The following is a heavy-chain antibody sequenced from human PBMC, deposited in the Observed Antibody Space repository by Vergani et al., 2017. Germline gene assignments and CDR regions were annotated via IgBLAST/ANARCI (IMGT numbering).Heavy chain of an antibody. Sequence: QVQLQESGPGLVKPSQTLSLTCTVSGGSINNGNYYWSWIRQPPGKGLEWIGYIYYTGSTYYNPSLKSRVTISEDTSKNQFSLKLSSVTAADTAVYYCARDSSITIFGVPLDVWGKGTMVTVSS. V-gene: IGHV4-30-4*01. J-gene: IGHJ6*04. CDR2: IYYTGST. CDR1: GGSINNGNYY. D-gene: IGHD3-3*01. CDR3: ARDSSITIFGVPLDV.